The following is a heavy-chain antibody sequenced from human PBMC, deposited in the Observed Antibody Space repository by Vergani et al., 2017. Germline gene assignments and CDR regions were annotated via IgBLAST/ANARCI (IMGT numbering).Heavy chain of an antibody. D-gene: IGHD3-10*01. CDR2: IYYSGST. CDR3: ARGGRGYDGSGSYYPPDY. J-gene: IGHJ4*02. V-gene: IGHV4-59*01. CDR1: GGSISSYY. Sequence: QVQLQESGPGLVKPSETLSLTCTVSGGSISSYYWSWIRQPPGKGLEWIGYIYYSGSTNYNPSLKSRVTISVDTSKNQFSLKLSSVTAADTAVYYCARGGRGYDGSGSYYPPDYWGQGTLVTVSS.